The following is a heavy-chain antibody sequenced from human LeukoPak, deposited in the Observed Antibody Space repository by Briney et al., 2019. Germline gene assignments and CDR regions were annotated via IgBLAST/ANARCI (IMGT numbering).Heavy chain of an antibody. CDR3: ASPTGVPDAFDI. J-gene: IGHJ3*02. D-gene: IGHD4-11*01. CDR2: IYHSGST. V-gene: IGHV4-4*02. CDR1: GGSISSSNW. Sequence: SSETLSLTCAVSGGSISSSNWWSWVRQPPGKGLEWIGEIYHSGSTSYNPSLKSRVTISVDKSKNQFSLKLSSVTAADTAVYYCASPTGVPDAFDIWGQGTMVTVSS.